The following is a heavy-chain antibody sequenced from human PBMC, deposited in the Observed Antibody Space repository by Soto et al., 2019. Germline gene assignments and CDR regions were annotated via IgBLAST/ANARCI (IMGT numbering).Heavy chain of an antibody. CDR2: INAGNGNT. CDR3: ARVRIQLWLESVSIMGWFDP. V-gene: IGHV1-3*01. CDR1: GYTFTSYA. Sequence: ASVKVSCKASGYTFTSYAMHWVRQAPGQRLEWMGWINAGNGNTKYSQKFQGRVTITRDTSASTAYMELSSLRSEDTAVYYCARVRIQLWLESVSIMGWFDPWGQGTLVTVSS. D-gene: IGHD5-18*01. J-gene: IGHJ5*02.